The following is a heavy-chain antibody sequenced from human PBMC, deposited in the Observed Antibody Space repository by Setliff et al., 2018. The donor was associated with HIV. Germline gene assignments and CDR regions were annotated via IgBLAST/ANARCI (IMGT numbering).Heavy chain of an antibody. CDR1: GFTFSNYN. CDR3: ARDRASSGYYARFDH. D-gene: IGHD3-22*01. J-gene: IGHJ4*02. V-gene: IGHV3-21*01. Sequence: GESLKISCAASGFTFSNYNMNWVRQAPGKGLEWVSSISYDSRFIYHADSMMGRFTISRDNAKKLVYLQMNSLRAEDTAIYYCARDRASSGYYARFDHWGQGTLVTVSS. CDR2: ISYDSRFI.